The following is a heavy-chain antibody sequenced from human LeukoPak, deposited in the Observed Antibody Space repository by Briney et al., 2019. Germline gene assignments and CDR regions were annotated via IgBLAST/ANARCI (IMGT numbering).Heavy chain of an antibody. CDR1: GGSISSSDYY. D-gene: IGHD6-6*01. CDR3: ASIAARWGYYYYMDV. CDR2: IYYSGST. J-gene: IGHJ6*03. Sequence: SETLSLTCTVSGGSISSSDYYWGWIRQPPGRGLEWIGSIYYSGSTYYSPPLKSRVTISVDTSKNQFSLKLSSLTAADTAVYYCASIAARWGYYYYMDVWGKGTTVTVSS. V-gene: IGHV4-39*01.